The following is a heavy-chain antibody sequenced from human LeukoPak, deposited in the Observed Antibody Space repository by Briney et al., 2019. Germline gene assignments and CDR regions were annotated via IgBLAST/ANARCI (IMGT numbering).Heavy chain of an antibody. CDR3: AREDIAVARYYYYGMDV. J-gene: IGHJ6*02. CDR1: GYTFTGYY. Sequence: ASVKVSCKASGYTFTGYYMHWVRQAPGQGLEWMGWINPNSGGANYAQKFQGRVTMTRDTSISTAYMELSRLRSDDTAVYYCAREDIAVARYYYYGMDVWGQGTTVTVSS. V-gene: IGHV1-2*02. D-gene: IGHD6-19*01. CDR2: INPNSGGA.